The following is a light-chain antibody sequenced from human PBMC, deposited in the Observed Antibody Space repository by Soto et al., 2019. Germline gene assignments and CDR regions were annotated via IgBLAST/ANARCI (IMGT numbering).Light chain of an antibody. CDR1: QDISRW. V-gene: IGKV1-5*01. Sequence: DIQMTQSSSNLPASAGERVTITFRASQDISRWLSWYQQKPGNAPVLLIYAASTFQGGVPSRFSGTGSGTEFTLTIISLQADDFSSYYSQQYNAYYSFGQGTKVDIK. J-gene: IGKJ2*03. CDR3: QQYNAYYS. CDR2: AAS.